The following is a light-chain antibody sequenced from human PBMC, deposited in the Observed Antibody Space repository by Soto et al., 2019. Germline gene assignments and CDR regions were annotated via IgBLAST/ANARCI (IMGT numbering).Light chain of an antibody. CDR2: VAS. V-gene: IGKV3-20*01. Sequence: EIVLTQSPGTLSLSPGDRATLSCRASQSVTSSYLAWYQQKPGLAPRLLIYVASIRATGIPDRFSGSGSGTDFTLTISRLDPEDFAVYYCQHYGSSLYTFGQGTKLEIK. CDR1: QSVTSSY. J-gene: IGKJ2*01. CDR3: QHYGSSLYT.